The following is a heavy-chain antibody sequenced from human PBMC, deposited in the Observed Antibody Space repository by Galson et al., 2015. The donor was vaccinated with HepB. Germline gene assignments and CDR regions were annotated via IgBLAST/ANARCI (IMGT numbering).Heavy chain of an antibody. CDR1: GYTFTGYY. CDR2: INPNSGGT. V-gene: IGHV1-2*06. CDR3: ARDPEYSSSWYSVWYFDL. J-gene: IGHJ2*01. D-gene: IGHD6-13*01. Sequence: SVKVSCKASGYTFTGYYMHWVRQAPGQGLEWMGRINPNSGGTNYAQKFQGRVTMTRDTSISTAYMELSGLRSDDTAVYYCARDPEYSSSWYSVWYFDLWGRGTLVTVSS.